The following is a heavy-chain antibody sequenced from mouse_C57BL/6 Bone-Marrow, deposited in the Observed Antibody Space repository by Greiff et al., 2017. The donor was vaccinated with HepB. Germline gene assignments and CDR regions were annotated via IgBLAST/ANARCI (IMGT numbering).Heavy chain of an antibody. D-gene: IGHD2-1*01. CDR1: GFTFSNYW. Sequence: DVMLVESGGGLVQPGGSMKLSCVASGFTFSNYWMNWVRQSPEKGFEWVAQIRLKSDNYATHYAESVKGRFTISRDDSKSSVYLQMNNLRAEDTGIYYCTGYYFLYWGQGTLVTVSA. CDR2: IRLKSDNYAT. CDR3: TGYYFLY. V-gene: IGHV6-3*01. J-gene: IGHJ3*01.